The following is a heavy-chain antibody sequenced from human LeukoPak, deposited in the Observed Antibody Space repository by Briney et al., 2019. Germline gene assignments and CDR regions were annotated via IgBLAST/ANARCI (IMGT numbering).Heavy chain of an antibody. CDR1: GYTFTGYY. V-gene: IGHV1-2*06. J-gene: IGHJ4*02. CDR2: INPNSGGT. CDR3: ARGKGYSDFDY. D-gene: IGHD5-12*01. Sequence: ASVKVSCEASGYTFTGYYMHWVRQAPGQGPEWMGRINPNSGGTNYAQKFQGRVTMTRDTSISTAYMELSRLRSDDTAVYYCARGKGYSDFDYWGQGTLVTVSS.